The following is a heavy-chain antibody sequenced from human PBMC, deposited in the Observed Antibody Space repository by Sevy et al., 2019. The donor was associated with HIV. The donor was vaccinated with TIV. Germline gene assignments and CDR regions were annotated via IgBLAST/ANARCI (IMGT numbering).Heavy chain of an antibody. V-gene: IGHV3-53*01. J-gene: IGHJ4*02. D-gene: IGHD3-16*01. CDR1: GFDVNTGF. CDR2: IYKSGNT. CDR3: VRSLGGPLNQ. Sequence: GGSLRLSCAVSGFDVNTGFMSWVRQAPGKGLEWVSVIYKSGNTYYVDSVMGRFNMSLDSGRNTLYLQMTHLRVEDTAMYYCVRSLGGPLNQWGQGTRVTVSS.